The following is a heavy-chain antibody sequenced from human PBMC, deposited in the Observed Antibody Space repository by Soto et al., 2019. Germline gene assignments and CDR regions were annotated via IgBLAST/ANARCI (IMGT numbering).Heavy chain of an antibody. Sequence: QITLKESGPTLVKPTQTLTLTCTFSGFSLSADGVGVGWIRQPPGKALEWLALIYWDDDQRYSPSLKTRLTITKYTSKNQGVLTMTNMDPVDTATYYCAHAYGGTSWPNDVFDVWGQGTVVTVSS. D-gene: IGHD2-2*01. V-gene: IGHV2-5*02. CDR3: AHAYGGTSWPNDVFDV. CDR1: GFSLSADGVG. J-gene: IGHJ3*01. CDR2: IYWDDDQ.